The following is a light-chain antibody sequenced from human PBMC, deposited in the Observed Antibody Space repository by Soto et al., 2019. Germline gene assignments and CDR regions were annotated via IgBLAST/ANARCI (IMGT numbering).Light chain of an antibody. J-gene: IGKJ2*01. Sequence: EIVMTQSPATLSVSPGERATLSCRASQSVSSNLAWYQQKPGQAPRLLIYGASTRATGIPDRFSGSGSGTEFTLTISSLQSEDFAVYYCQQYNNWSPGAYTFGQGTKLEIK. CDR3: QQYNNWSPGAYT. V-gene: IGKV3-15*01. CDR1: QSVSSN. CDR2: GAS.